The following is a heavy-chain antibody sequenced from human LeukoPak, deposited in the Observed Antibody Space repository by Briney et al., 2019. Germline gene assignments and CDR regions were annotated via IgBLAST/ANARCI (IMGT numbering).Heavy chain of an antibody. Sequence: PGGSLRLSCAASGFTFSRYWMNWVRQAPGKGLEWVANIMQDGSEKYYVDSVKGLFTISRDNAKNSLYLQMNSLRAEDTAVYYCARLGYPSGMDVWGQGTTVTVSS. CDR1: GFTFSRYW. V-gene: IGHV3-7*05. D-gene: IGHD2-15*01. CDR2: IMQDGSEK. CDR3: ARLGYPSGMDV. J-gene: IGHJ6*02.